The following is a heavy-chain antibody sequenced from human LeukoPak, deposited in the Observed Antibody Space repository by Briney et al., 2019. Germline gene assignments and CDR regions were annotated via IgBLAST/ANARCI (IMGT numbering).Heavy chain of an antibody. CDR2: IYHSGST. CDR1: GGSISSSNW. V-gene: IGHV4-4*02. Sequence: PSETLSLTCAVSGGSISSSNWRSWVRQPPGKGLEWIGEIYHSGSTNYNPSLKSRVTISVDKSKNQFSLKLSSVTAADTAVYYCAKYRYSGSYSRFDYWGQGTLVTVSS. J-gene: IGHJ4*02. D-gene: IGHD1-26*01. CDR3: AKYRYSGSYSRFDY.